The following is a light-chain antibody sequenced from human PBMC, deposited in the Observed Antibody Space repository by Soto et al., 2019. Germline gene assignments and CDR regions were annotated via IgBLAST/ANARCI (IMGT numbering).Light chain of an antibody. CDR1: QSVASH. J-gene: IGKJ1*01. CDR2: GAS. Sequence: EIVMTQSPATPSVSPGERVTLSCRASQSVASHLAWYQQKRGQAPRLLIYGASIRATGIPATFTGSGSGTEFILTITSLQSEDSAVYYCQEYNTWPWTFGQGTKVDIK. CDR3: QEYNTWPWT. V-gene: IGKV3-15*01.